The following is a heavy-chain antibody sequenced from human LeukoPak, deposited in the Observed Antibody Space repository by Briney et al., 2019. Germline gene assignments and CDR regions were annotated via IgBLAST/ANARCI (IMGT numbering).Heavy chain of an antibody. D-gene: IGHD3-22*01. CDR2: ISSSGGTI. CDR3: ARLRADSSGSYYFDY. Sequence: GSLRLSCAASGFTFSDYYMSWIRQAPGEGLEWISYISSSGGTISYADSVKGRFTISRDIAKNSLYLQMNSLRAEDTAVYYCARLRADSSGSYYFDYWGQGTLATVSS. V-gene: IGHV3-11*01. CDR1: GFTFSDYY. J-gene: IGHJ4*02.